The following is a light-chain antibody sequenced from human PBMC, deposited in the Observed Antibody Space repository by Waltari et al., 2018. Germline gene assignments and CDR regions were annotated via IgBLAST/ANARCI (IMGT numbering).Light chain of an antibody. J-gene: IGKJ1*01. CDR3: MQGTHWPWT. Sequence: DVVMTHSPLSLRVTRGQPASPSLRSGQNLESSDGKTYFNWLQQKTGQSPRRLLYKVSNRDSGVPDRFFGSGSGTDFTMRISRREAEDVWVYYCMQGTHWPWTFGQGTKVEIK. V-gene: IGKV2-30*01. CDR1: QNLESSDGKTY. CDR2: KVS.